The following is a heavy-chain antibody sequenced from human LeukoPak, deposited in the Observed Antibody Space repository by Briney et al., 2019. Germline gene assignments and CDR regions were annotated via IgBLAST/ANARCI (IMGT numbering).Heavy chain of an antibody. CDR3: AKDKSIAAAGSRFFDY. J-gene: IGHJ4*02. CDR1: GFTFDDYA. D-gene: IGHD6-13*01. CDR2: ISWNSGSI. V-gene: IGHV3-9*01. Sequence: PGRSLRLSCAASGFTFDDYAMHWVRQAPGKGLEWFSGISWNSGSIGYADSVKGRFTISRDNAKNSLYLQMNSLRAEDTALYYCAKDKSIAAAGSRFFDYWGQGTLVTVSS.